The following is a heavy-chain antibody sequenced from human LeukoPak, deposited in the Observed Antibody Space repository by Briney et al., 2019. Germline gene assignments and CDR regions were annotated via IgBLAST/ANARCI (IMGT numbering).Heavy chain of an antibody. CDR2: IIPIFGTA. V-gene: IGHV1-69*13. D-gene: IGHD3-3*01. CDR1: GYTFTSYA. CDR3: ASRGRYDFWSGYTGYYFDY. J-gene: IGHJ4*02. Sequence: ASVKVSCKASGYTFTSYAISWVRQAPGQGLEWMGGIIPIFGTANYAQKFQGRVTITADESTSTAYMELSSLRSEDTAVYYCASRGRYDFWSGYTGYYFDYWGQGTLVTVSS.